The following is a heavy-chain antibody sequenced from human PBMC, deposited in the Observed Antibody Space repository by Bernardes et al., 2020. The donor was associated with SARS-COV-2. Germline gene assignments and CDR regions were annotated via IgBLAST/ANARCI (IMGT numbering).Heavy chain of an antibody. CDR3: AKRRVEWELLHYFDS. J-gene: IGHJ4*03. CDR2: ITDSGDST. V-gene: IGHV3-23*01. D-gene: IGHD1-26*01. Sequence: GGSLRLSCEVSGFTFSSYTMNWVRQAPGKGLEWVSTITDSGDSTYYADSVKGRFTISRDNSKDRLYLQMNSLRAEDTAVYFCAKRRVEWELLHYFDSWGQGTTVTVSP. CDR1: GFTFSSYT.